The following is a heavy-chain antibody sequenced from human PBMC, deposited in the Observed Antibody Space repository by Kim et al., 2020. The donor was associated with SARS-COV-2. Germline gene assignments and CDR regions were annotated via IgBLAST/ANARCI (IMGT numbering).Heavy chain of an antibody. CDR3: AKDQRKNFGGWFDP. Sequence: ADSVKGRFTISKDNSKTTLYLQMNSLRAEDTAVYYCAKDQRKNFGGWFDPWGQGTLVTVSS. J-gene: IGHJ5*02. V-gene: IGHV3-23*01. D-gene: IGHD3-16*01.